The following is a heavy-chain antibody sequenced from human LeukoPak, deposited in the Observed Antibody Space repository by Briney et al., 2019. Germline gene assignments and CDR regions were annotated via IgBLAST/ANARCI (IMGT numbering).Heavy chain of an antibody. Sequence: PGGSLRLSCAASGFTFSNYNMNWVRQAPGKGLEWVSYITSSSTTIYYADSVKGRFTISRDNAKNSLHLQMSSLRAEDTAVYYCARYYRSGSYRFDYWGQGILVTVSS. CDR2: ITSSSTTI. V-gene: IGHV3-48*01. D-gene: IGHD3-10*01. CDR3: ARYYRSGSYRFDY. CDR1: GFTFSNYN. J-gene: IGHJ4*02.